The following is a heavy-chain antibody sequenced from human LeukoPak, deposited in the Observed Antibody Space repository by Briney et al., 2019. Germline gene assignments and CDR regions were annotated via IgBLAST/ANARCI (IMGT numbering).Heavy chain of an antibody. Sequence: GRSLRLSCAASGFTFDDYAMHWVRQAPGKGVEWVSGISWNSGSIGYADSVKGRLTISRDNAKNSLYLQMNSLRAEDTALYYCAKDEMTTVTLMIDYWGQGTLVTVSS. CDR2: ISWNSGSI. D-gene: IGHD4-17*01. J-gene: IGHJ4*02. CDR1: GFTFDDYA. CDR3: AKDEMTTVTLMIDY. V-gene: IGHV3-9*01.